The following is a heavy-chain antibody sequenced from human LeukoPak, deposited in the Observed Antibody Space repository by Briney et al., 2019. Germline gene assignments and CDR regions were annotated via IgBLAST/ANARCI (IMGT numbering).Heavy chain of an antibody. Sequence: QPGGSLRLSCAASGFTFSSYGMYWVRQAPGKGLEWVAFIRYDGSNKYYADSVKGRFISSRDNTKNTLYLQMNSLRPEDTAVYYCARGGKIALAGTRSPQYFQHWGQGTLVTVSS. D-gene: IGHD6-19*01. V-gene: IGHV3-30*02. CDR2: IRYDGSNK. CDR1: GFTFSSYG. CDR3: ARGGKIALAGTRSPQYFQH. J-gene: IGHJ1*01.